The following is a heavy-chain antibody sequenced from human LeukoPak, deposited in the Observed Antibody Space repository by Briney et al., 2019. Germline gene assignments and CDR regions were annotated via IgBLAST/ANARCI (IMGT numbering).Heavy chain of an antibody. CDR1: GGSISGSSYY. J-gene: IGHJ4*02. V-gene: IGHV4-39*01. Sequence: SETLSLTCTVPGGSISGSSYYWGWIRQPPGKGLEWIGSIYYSGSTYYNPSLKSRVAISADTSKNQFSLRLSSVTAADTAVYYCATHSSGWPYYFDYWGQGTLVTVSS. D-gene: IGHD6-19*01. CDR3: ATHSSGWPYYFDY. CDR2: IYYSGST.